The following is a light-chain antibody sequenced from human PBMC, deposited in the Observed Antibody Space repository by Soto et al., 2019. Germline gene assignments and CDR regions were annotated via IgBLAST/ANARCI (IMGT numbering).Light chain of an antibody. J-gene: IGLJ2*01. CDR2: DVN. CDR3: TSWTTSTTMI. V-gene: IGLV2-14*03. Sequence: SLLTQPPSVSESPGQSITISCPGTSSDIGAYNFVSWYQQHPGKAPKLMLYDVNIRPSGVSNRFSGSKSGNTASLTISGLQAEDEADYYCTSWTTSTTMIFGGGTKVTVL. CDR1: SSDIGAYNF.